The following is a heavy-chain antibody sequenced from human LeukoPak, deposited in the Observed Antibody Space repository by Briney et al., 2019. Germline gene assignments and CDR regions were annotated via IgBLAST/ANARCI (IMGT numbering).Heavy chain of an antibody. D-gene: IGHD3-3*01. Sequence: GGSLRLSCAASGFTFDDYGMHWVRQAPGKGLEWVAFIRYDGSNKYYADSVKGRCTISRDNSKNTLYLQMNSLRAEDTAVYYCAKELRFLEWLLYWGQGTLVTVSS. V-gene: IGHV3-30*02. CDR3: AKELRFLEWLLY. CDR2: IRYDGSNK. J-gene: IGHJ4*02. CDR1: GFTFDDYG.